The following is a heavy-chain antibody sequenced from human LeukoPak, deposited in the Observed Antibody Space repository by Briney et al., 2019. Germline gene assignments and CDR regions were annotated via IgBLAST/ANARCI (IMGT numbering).Heavy chain of an antibody. CDR2: ISSNGDST. CDR3: VKGLRYYDSSDTFDY. Sequence: PGRSLRLSCAASGFTFSNYGMHWVRQAPGKGLEYVSAISSNGDSTYYADSVKGRFTISRDNSKNTLYLQMSSLRAEGTAVYYCVKGLRYYDSSDTFDYWAREPWSPSPQ. CDR1: GFTFSNYG. J-gene: IGHJ4*02. V-gene: IGHV3-64D*06. D-gene: IGHD3-22*01.